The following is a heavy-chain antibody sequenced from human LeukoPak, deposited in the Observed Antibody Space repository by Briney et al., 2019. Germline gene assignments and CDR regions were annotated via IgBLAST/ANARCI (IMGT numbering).Heavy chain of an antibody. CDR1: GGTFSSYA. V-gene: IGHV1-69*13. CDR2: IIPIFGTA. J-gene: IGHJ4*02. CDR3: ARERVWSGYYTEDGDY. D-gene: IGHD3-3*01. Sequence: SVKVSCKASGGTFSSYAISWVRQAPGQGLEWMGGIIPIFGTANYAQKFQGRVTITADESTSTAYMELSSLRSEDTAVYYCARERVWSGYYTEDGDYWGQGTLVTVSS.